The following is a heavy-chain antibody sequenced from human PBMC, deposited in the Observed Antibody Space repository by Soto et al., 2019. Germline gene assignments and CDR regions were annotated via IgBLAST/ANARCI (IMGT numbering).Heavy chain of an antibody. CDR3: ASHGITGTWVYYYGMDV. CDR1: GGTFSSYA. J-gene: IGHJ6*02. Sequence: QVQLVQSGVEVKKPGSSVKVSCKASGGTFSSYAISWVRQAPGQGLEWMGGIIPIFGTANYAQKFQGRVTITADESTSTAYRELSSLRSEDTAVYYCASHGITGTWVYYYGMDVWGQGTTVTVSS. D-gene: IGHD1-7*01. CDR2: IIPIFGTA. V-gene: IGHV1-69*12.